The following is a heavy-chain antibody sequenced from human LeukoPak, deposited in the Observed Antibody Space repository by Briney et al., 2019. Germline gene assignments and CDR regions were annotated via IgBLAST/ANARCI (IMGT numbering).Heavy chain of an antibody. CDR2: ISAYNGNT. CDR3: ARHPLVVHNWFDP. CDR1: GYTFTSYD. J-gene: IGHJ5*02. V-gene: IGHV1-18*01. D-gene: IGHD2-15*01. Sequence: ASVKVSCEASGYTFTSYDINWVRQATGQGLEWMGWISAYNGNTNYAQKLQGRVTMTTDTSTSTAYMELRSLRSDDTAVYYCARHPLVVHNWFDPWGQGTLVTVSS.